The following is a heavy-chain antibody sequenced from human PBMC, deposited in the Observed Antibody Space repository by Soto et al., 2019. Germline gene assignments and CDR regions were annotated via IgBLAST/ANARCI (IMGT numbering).Heavy chain of an antibody. Sequence: GASVKVSCKASGYTFTSYGISWVRQAPGQGLEWMGWISAYNGNTNYAQKLQGRVTMTTDTSTSTAYMELRSLRSDVTAVYYCARAGYCTNGVCYPYHYYGMDVWGQGTTVTVSS. D-gene: IGHD2-8*01. V-gene: IGHV1-18*04. CDR1: GYTFTSYG. CDR3: ARAGYCTNGVCYPYHYYGMDV. CDR2: ISAYNGNT. J-gene: IGHJ6*02.